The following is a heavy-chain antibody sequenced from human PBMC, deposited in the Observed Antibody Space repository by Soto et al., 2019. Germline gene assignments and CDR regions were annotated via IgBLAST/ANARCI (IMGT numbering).Heavy chain of an antibody. Sequence: ASVKVSCKASGYTFFTYDISGVLQSPLQGLEWMGWISTYSGDTKYAQKFQGRVTMTTDTSTTTAYLELRSLRSDDTAVYYCARHHGPTTSENWFDPWGQGTLVTVSS. CDR2: ISTYSGDT. CDR1: GYTFFTYD. CDR3: ARHHGPTTSENWFDP. V-gene: IGHV1-18*01. J-gene: IGHJ5*02. D-gene: IGHD5-12*01.